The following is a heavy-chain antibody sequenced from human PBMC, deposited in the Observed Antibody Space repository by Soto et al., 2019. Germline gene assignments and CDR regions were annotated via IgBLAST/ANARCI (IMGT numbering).Heavy chain of an antibody. CDR1: ELPFSSYG. CDR3: AAGRPVEY. D-gene: IGHD6-6*01. CDR2: ISSSDSYI. J-gene: IGHJ4*02. Sequence: EVQLVVSGGGLVKPGGSLRLPGPASELPFSSYGMNGVRRSPEKGLEWVSSISSSDSYIYYADSVKGRFTISRENAKNSLYLQMNSLRGEDTAVYFCAAGRPVEYWGQGTLVTSPQ. V-gene: IGHV3-21*01.